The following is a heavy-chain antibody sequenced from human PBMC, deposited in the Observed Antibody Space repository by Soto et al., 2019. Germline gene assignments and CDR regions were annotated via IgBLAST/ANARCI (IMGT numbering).Heavy chain of an antibody. J-gene: IGHJ3*02. CDR2: IYYSGST. Sequence: SETLSLPCTVSGGSISSGGYYWSWIRQHPGKGLEWIGYIYYSGSTYYNPSLKSRVTISVDTSKNQFSLKLSSVTAADTAVYYCARARRIRALWMTTVTPIDAFDIWGQGTMVTVSS. V-gene: IGHV4-31*03. CDR1: GGSISSGGYY. CDR3: ARARRIRALWMTTVTPIDAFDI. D-gene: IGHD4-17*01.